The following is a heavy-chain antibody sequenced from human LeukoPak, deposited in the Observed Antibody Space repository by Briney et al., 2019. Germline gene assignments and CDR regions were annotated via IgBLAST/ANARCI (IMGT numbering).Heavy chain of an antibody. D-gene: IGHD2-2*02. Sequence: GASVTVSYKASGGTFISYAISWVRQAPGQGLEWMGGIIPILGIANYAQKFQGRVTITADKSTSTAYMELSSLRSEDTAVYYCARVDCSSTSCYSSNWFDPWGQGTLVTVSS. CDR3: ARVDCSSTSCYSSNWFDP. CDR2: IIPILGIA. CDR1: GGTFISYA. J-gene: IGHJ5*02. V-gene: IGHV1-69*10.